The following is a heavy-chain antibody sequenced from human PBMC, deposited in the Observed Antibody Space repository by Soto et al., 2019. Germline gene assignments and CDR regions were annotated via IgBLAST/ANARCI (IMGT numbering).Heavy chain of an antibody. CDR3: ARDPRSGYDSSGYYYTGAFDI. CDR1: GGSISSGGYY. Sequence: TSETLSLTCTVSGGSISSGGYYWSWIRQHPGKGLEWIGYIYYSGSTYYNPSLKSRVTISVDTSKNQFSLKLSSVTAADTAVYYCARDPRSGYDSSGYYYTGAFDIWGQGTTVTVS. D-gene: IGHD3-22*01. V-gene: IGHV4-31*03. J-gene: IGHJ3*02. CDR2: IYYSGST.